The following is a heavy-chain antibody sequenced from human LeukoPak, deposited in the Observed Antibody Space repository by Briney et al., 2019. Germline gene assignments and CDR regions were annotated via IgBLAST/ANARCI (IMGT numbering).Heavy chain of an antibody. V-gene: IGHV3-21*01. CDR2: ITISSNFV. J-gene: IGHJ6*02. D-gene: IGHD3-9*01. CDR1: GFSLSSYS. CDR3: ARDGHGDGFLTGYSYFGMDV. Sequence: PGGSLRLSCAASGFSLSSYSMNWVRQAPGKGLEWVSSITISSNFVYYADSVKGRFTISRDNAKSSLFLQMNSLRAEDTAVYYCARDGHGDGFLTGYSYFGMDVWGQGTTVTVSS.